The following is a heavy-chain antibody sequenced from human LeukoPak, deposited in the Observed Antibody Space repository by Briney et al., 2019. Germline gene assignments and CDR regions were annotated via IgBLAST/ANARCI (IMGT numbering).Heavy chain of an antibody. Sequence: PGGSLRLSCAASGFTFDDYAMHWVRQAPGKGLEWVSGISWNSDTKGYADSVKGRFTISRDNAKNSLYLQMNSLRTEDTALYYCAKGFHHYYYGMDVWGQGTTVTVSS. V-gene: IGHV3-9*01. D-gene: IGHD3-10*01. CDR2: ISWNSDTK. CDR1: GFTFDDYA. J-gene: IGHJ6*02. CDR3: AKGFHHYYYGMDV.